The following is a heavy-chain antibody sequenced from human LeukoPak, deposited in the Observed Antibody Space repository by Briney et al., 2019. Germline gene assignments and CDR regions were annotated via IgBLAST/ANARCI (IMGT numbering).Heavy chain of an antibody. J-gene: IGHJ4*02. V-gene: IGHV1-69*05. CDR3: ARAHNRRYCSSTSCYKDFDY. D-gene: IGHD2-2*02. Sequence: SVKVSCKASGGTFSSYAISWVRQAPGQGLEWMGGIIPIFGTANYAQKFQGRVTITTDESTSTAYMEPSSLRSEDTAVYYCARAHNRRYCSSTSCYKDFDYWGQGTLVTVSS. CDR1: GGTFSSYA. CDR2: IIPIFGTA.